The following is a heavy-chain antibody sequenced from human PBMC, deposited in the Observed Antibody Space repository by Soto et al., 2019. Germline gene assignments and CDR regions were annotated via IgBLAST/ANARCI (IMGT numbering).Heavy chain of an antibody. D-gene: IGHD1-20*01. CDR1: GFTFSSYS. Sequence: GGSLRLSCAASGFTFSSYSMNWVRQAPGKGLEWVSYISSSSTIYYADSVKGRFTISRDNAKNSLYLQMNSLRDEDTAVYYCARGITRGYRHDRGIDPWGQGTLVTVSS. CDR2: ISSSSTI. J-gene: IGHJ5*02. CDR3: ARGITRGYRHDRGIDP. V-gene: IGHV3-48*02.